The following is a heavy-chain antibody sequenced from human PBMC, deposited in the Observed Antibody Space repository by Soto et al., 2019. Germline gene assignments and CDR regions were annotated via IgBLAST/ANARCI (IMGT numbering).Heavy chain of an antibody. CDR2: SRNKAKGYTT. CDR1: GFTFSDHH. V-gene: IGHV3-72*01. CDR3: XXXXXXXXXXAFDV. J-gene: IGHJ3*01. Sequence: EVQLVESGGGLVQPGGSLRLSCAASGFTFSDHHIDWVRQAPGKRLEWVGRSRNKAKGYTTEYDASVKGRFTISRDDSXXXXXXXXXXXXXXXXXXXXXXXXXXXXXXXAFDVWGQGTMVTVSS.